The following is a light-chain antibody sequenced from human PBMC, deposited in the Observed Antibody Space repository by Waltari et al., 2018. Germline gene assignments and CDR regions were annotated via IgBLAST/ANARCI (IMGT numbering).Light chain of an antibody. J-gene: IGKJ1*01. CDR3: MQGSHRPRT. V-gene: IGKV2-30*01. CDR2: KGS. CDR1: QSLLYSDGNTY. Sequence: DVVMTQSPLSLPVTLGQPASISCRSRQSLLYSDGNTYLSWFHQRPGQSPRRRIYKGSNRDAGVPDRLGGSGSGTDFTLKISRVEAEDVGVYYCMQGSHRPRTFGQGTKVEIK.